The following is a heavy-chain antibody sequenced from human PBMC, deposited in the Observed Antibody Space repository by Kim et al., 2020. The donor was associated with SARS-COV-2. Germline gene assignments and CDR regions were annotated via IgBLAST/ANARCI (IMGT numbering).Heavy chain of an antibody. CDR1: GGSISSGGYS. J-gene: IGHJ6*02. V-gene: IGHV4-30-2*01. Sequence: SETLSLTCAVSGGSISSGGYSWSWIRQPPGKGLEWIGYIYHSGSTYYNPSLKSRVTISVDRSKNQFSLKLSSVTAADTAVYYCARVSPLYYYYGMDVWGQGTTVTVSS. CDR2: IYHSGST. CDR3: ARVSPLYYYYGMDV.